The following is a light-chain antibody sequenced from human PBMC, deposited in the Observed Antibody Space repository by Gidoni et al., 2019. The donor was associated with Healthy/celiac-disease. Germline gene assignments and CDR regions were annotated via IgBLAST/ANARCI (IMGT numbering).Light chain of an antibody. Sequence: IELTQSPATLSLSPGERATLSCGASQRVSSSYLAWYQQKPGLAPRLLIYDASSRATGIPDRFSGSGSGTDFTLTISRLEPEDFAVYYCQQYGSSPPLTFGQGTKVEIK. J-gene: IGKJ1*01. V-gene: IGKV3D-20*01. CDR1: QRVSSSY. CDR3: QQYGSSPPLT. CDR2: DAS.